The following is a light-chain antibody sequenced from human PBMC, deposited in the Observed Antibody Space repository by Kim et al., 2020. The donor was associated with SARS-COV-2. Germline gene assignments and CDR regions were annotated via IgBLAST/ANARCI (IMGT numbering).Light chain of an antibody. J-gene: IGKJ2*01. V-gene: IGKV3-20*01. Sequence: PGERATLSCRASRSVSSTYVAWYQQKLGQAPSLLVFASSSRTAGTPDRFSGSGSGTDFTLTISRVEPDDFAVYYCQLFSSSPPAYTFGQGTKLEI. CDR2: ASS. CDR3: QLFSSSPPAYT. CDR1: RSVSSTY.